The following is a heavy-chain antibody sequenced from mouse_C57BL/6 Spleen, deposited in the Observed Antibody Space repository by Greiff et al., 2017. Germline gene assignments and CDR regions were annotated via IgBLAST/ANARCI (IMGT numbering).Heavy chain of an antibody. CDR2: ISGGGGNT. Sequence: EVKLMESGGGLVKPGGSLKLSCAASGFTFSSYTMSWVRQTPEKRLEWVATISGGGGNTYYPDSVKGRFTISRDNAKNTLYLQMSSLRSEDTALYYCARQKGIYYGNYGGAMDYWGQGTSVTVSS. CDR3: ARQKGIYYGNYGGAMDY. D-gene: IGHD2-1*01. CDR1: GFTFSSYT. V-gene: IGHV5-9*01. J-gene: IGHJ4*01.